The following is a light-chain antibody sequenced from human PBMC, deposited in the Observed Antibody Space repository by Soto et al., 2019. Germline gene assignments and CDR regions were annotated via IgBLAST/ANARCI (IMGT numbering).Light chain of an antibody. CDR2: DAS. CDR3: QQYNSYPRT. J-gene: IGKJ1*01. Sequence: DIQMTQSPSTLSGSVGDRVTITCRASQTISSWLAWYQQKPGKAPKXFIYDASTLEGGVPSRFSGSGSGTELTITISSLQPDDSATYDCQQYNSYPRTFGQGTKVDIK. CDR1: QTISSW. V-gene: IGKV1-5*01.